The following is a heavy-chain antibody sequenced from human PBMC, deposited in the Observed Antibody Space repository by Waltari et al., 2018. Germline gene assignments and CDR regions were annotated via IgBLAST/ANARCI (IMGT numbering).Heavy chain of an antibody. CDR2: IWYDGSDK. CDR3: ARAGSGSYYFDY. J-gene: IGHJ4*02. CDR1: GFTFSTDG. D-gene: IGHD3-10*01. Sequence: QVQLVESGGGVVQPGRSLRLSCAASGFTFSTDGMHWVRQAPGKGLGGGAMIWYDGSDKYYADAVKGRFTIARDNSNKMLSLHMDSLRAEDTAVYYCARAGSGSYYFDYWGQGTLVTVSS. V-gene: IGHV3-33*08.